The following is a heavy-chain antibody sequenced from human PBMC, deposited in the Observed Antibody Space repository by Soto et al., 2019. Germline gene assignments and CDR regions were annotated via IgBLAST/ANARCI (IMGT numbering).Heavy chain of an antibody. J-gene: IGHJ6*02. V-gene: IGHV3-33*01. CDR1: GFTFSSYG. CDR2: IWYDGSNK. Sequence: QVQLVESGGGVVQPGRSLRLSCAASGFTFSSYGMHWVRQAPGKGLEWVAVIWYDGSNKYYADSVKGRFTISRDNSKNTLYLQMNSLRAEDTAVYYCARERAPYSSGRWCMDVWGQGTTVTVSS. CDR3: ARERAPYSSGRWCMDV. D-gene: IGHD6-19*01.